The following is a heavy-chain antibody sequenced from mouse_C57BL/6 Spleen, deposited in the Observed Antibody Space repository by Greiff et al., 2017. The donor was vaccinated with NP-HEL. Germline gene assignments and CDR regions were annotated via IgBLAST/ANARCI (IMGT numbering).Heavy chain of an antibody. J-gene: IGHJ4*01. CDR3: ARRDGSSLYAMDY. V-gene: IGHV1-80*01. CDR2: IYPGDGDT. D-gene: IGHD1-1*01. Sequence: QFQLQQSGAELVKPGSSFKISCKASGYAFISYWMNWVKQRPGKGLEWIGQIYPGDGDTNYNGKFKGKATLTADKSSSTAYMQLSSLTSEDAAVYFCARRDGSSLYAMDYWGQGTSVTVSS. CDR1: GYAFISYW.